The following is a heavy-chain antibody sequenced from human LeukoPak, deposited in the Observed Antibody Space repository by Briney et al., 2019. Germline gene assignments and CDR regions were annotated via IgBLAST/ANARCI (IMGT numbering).Heavy chain of an antibody. V-gene: IGHV3-43*01. CDR2: INWDGSFI. J-gene: IGHJ5*02. CDR1: GFIFDDYI. Sequence: GGSLRLSCAASGFIFDDYIMYWLRQVPGKGLEWVSLINWDGSFIRYAESVKGRFTISRDNSKNSLYLEMKSLRNEDTALYFCAKDGSIGVGVNWFDPWGQGTLVTVSS. D-gene: IGHD3-3*01. CDR3: AKDGSIGVGVNWFDP.